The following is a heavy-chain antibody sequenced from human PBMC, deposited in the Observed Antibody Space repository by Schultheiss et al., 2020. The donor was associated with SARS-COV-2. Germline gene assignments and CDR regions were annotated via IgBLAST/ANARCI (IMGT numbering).Heavy chain of an antibody. Sequence: GGSLRLSCAASGFTFSSYAMSWVRQAPGKGLEWVSAISGSGGSTYYADSVKGRFTISRDNSKNTLYLQMNSLRAEDTAVYYCARGRYCSSTSCRYYYYYYYMDVWGKGTTVTVSS. CDR1: GFTFSSYA. V-gene: IGHV3-23*01. CDR2: ISGSGGST. D-gene: IGHD2-2*01. J-gene: IGHJ6*03. CDR3: ARGRYCSSTSCRYYYYYYYMDV.